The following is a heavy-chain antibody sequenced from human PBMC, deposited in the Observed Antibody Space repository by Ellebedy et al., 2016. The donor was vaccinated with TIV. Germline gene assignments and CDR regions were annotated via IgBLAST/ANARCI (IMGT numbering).Heavy chain of an antibody. J-gene: IGHJ4*02. Sequence: SETLSLXXEVSGASFSDYSWAWIRQPPGKGLEWIGEVNPSGSTNYNPSLKSRLTVSLDTSKNQFSLKLTSVTAADTAVYYCAGGDYHGSVSYLRYWGQGTPVTVSS. D-gene: IGHD3-10*01. CDR2: VNPSGST. CDR3: AGGDYHGSVSYLRY. CDR1: GASFSDYS. V-gene: IGHV4-34*01.